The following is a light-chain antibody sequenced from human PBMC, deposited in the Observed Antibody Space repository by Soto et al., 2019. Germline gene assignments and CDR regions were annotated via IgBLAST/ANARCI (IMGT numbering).Light chain of an antibody. CDR3: SSYARNRDVL. CDR2: DVT. J-gene: IGLJ2*01. V-gene: IGLV2-14*03. CDR1: SSDVGGYNY. Sequence: QSALTQPASVSRSPGQSITISCTGTSSDVGGYNYVSWYQHHPGKAPKLMIYDVTNRPSGVSNRFSGSKSGNTASLSISGLQAEDEADYYCSSYARNRDVLFGGGTKVTVL.